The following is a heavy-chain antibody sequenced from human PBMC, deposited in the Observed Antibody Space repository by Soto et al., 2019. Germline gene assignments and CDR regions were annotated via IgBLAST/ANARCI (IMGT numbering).Heavy chain of an antibody. Sequence: GEYLKISCKGSGYSFTSYWISWVRQMPGKGLEWMGRIDPSDSYTNYSPSFQGHVTISADKSISTAYLQWSSLKASDTAMYYCARLHYDFWSGYSTYYCYGMDVWGQGTTVTVSS. CDR3: ARLHYDFWSGYSTYYCYGMDV. CDR1: GYSFTSYW. J-gene: IGHJ6*02. CDR2: IDPSDSYT. V-gene: IGHV5-10-1*01. D-gene: IGHD3-3*01.